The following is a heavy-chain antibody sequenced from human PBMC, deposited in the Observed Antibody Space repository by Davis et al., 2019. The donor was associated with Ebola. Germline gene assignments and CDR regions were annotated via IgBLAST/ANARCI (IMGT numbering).Heavy chain of an antibody. D-gene: IGHD4-11*01. V-gene: IGHV3-11*04. CDR2: IGRSGNVI. Sequence: GGSLRLSCAASGFTFSDHYMSWIRQAPGKGLDWLSYIGRSGNVIAYADSVKGRFTISRDNAKNSLYLEMDSLRAEDTAVYYCARGTVTTFDYWGQGTLVTVSS. CDR3: ARGTVTTFDY. J-gene: IGHJ4*02. CDR1: GFTFSDHY.